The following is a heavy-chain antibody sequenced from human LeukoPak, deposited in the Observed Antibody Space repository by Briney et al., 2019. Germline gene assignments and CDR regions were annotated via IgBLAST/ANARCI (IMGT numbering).Heavy chain of an antibody. CDR3: ARDTTMMNFDY. CDR2: ITGGSFTI. CDR1: GFTFSSYS. D-gene: IGHD3-22*01. Sequence: GGSLRLSCAASGFTFSSYSMNWVRQAPGKGLEWVSFITGGSFTIYYADSVKGRFTISRDNAKNSLYLQMNGLRDEDTAVYYCARDTTMMNFDYWGQGTLVTVSS. J-gene: IGHJ4*02. V-gene: IGHV3-48*02.